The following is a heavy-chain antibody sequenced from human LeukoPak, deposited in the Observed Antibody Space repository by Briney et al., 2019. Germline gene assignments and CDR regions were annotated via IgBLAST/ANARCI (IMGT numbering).Heavy chain of an antibody. J-gene: IGHJ1*01. CDR3: ARDASSSPYFEYFQL. V-gene: IGHV3-7*01. CDR1: VFTFSSYW. CDR2: IKQDGSER. D-gene: IGHD6-6*01. Sequence: GGSLRLSCAASVFTFSSYWMSWVRQAPGKGLEWVANIKQDGSERYYVDSVKGRFTISRDNAKNSLYLHMNSLRAEDTAVYYCARDASSSPYFEYFQLWGQGKLVTVSS.